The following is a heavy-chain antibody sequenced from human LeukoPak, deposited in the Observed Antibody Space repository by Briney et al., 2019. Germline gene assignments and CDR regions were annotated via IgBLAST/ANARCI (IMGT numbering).Heavy chain of an antibody. D-gene: IGHD6-19*01. CDR3: ARDKESGWYRRTSAFDI. J-gene: IGHJ3*02. V-gene: IGHV3-21*01. CDR1: GFTFSSYS. CDR2: ISSSSSYI. Sequence: GGSLRLSCAASGFTFSSYSMNWVRQAPGKGLEWVSSISSSSSYIYYADSVKGRFTISRDNAKNSLYLQMNSLRAEDTAVYYCARDKESGWYRRTSAFDIWGQGTMVTVSS.